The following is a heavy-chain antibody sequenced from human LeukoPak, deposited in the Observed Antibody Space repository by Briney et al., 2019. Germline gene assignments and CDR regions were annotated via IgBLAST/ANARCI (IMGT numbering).Heavy chain of an antibody. V-gene: IGHV6-1*01. CDR1: GDSVSSNSAA. J-gene: IGHJ4*02. CDR3: ARESSYFGSGTYLDY. D-gene: IGHD3-10*01. Sequence: KTSQTLSLTCAISGDSVSSNSAAWHWISQSPSRGLEWLGRTYYRSKWYNDYAVSVKSRIAINPDTSKNHSSLQLSSVTPEDTAVYYCARESSYFGSGTYLDYWGQGTLVTVSS. CDR2: TYYRSKWYN.